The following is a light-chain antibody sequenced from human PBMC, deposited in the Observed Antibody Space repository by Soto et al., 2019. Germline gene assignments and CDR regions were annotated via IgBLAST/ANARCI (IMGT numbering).Light chain of an antibody. CDR1: GSDVGGYNY. Sequence: QSVLTQPASVSGSPGQSITISRTGTGSDVGGYNYVSWYQQHPGKAPKVMIYDVSKRPSGISNRFSGSKSGNTASLTISGLQIEDEADYYCSSYTSGSTRVVFGGGTKLTVL. V-gene: IGLV2-14*03. CDR3: SSYTSGSTRVV. J-gene: IGLJ2*01. CDR2: DVS.